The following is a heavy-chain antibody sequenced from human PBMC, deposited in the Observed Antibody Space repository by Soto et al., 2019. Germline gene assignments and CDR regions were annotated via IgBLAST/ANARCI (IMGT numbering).Heavy chain of an antibody. V-gene: IGHV4-59*08. Sequence: QVQLQESGPGLVKPSETLSLTCTVSGGSISSYYWSWIRQPPGKGLEWIGYIYYSGSTNYNPSLKSRVTISVEKSKNQFSQKLNSVTDADTAVYSCARYETLRGDYDYWGQGTLVTVSS. CDR3: ARYETLRGDYDY. CDR2: IYYSGST. CDR1: GGSISSYY. D-gene: IGHD4-17*01. J-gene: IGHJ4*02.